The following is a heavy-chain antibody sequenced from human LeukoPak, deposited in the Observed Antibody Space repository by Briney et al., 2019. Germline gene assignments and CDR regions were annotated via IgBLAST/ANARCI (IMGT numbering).Heavy chain of an antibody. CDR1: GGSFSGYY. CDR3: ARRSRYRLEINWFDP. D-gene: IGHD1-1*01. V-gene: IGHV4-34*01. J-gene: IGHJ5*02. CDR2: INHSGST. Sequence: SETLSLTCAVYGGSFSGYYRSWIRQPPGKGLEWIGEINHSGSTNYNPSLKSRVTISVDTSKNQFSLKLSSVTAADTAVYYCARRSRYRLEINWFDPWGQGTLVTVSS.